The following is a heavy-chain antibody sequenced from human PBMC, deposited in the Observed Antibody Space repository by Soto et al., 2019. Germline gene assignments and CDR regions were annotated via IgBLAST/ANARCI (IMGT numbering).Heavy chain of an antibody. CDR1: GGSISSYY. D-gene: IGHD6-19*01. Sequence: SETLSLTCTVSGGSISSYYWGWIRQPPGKGLEWIGIIYYRGSTYYNPSLKSRVTMSIDTSKNQFSLKLSSVTAADTAVYYCARTIPNSGFRRGMDVWGQGTTVTVSS. J-gene: IGHJ6*02. V-gene: IGHV4-59*04. CDR2: IYYRGST. CDR3: ARTIPNSGFRRGMDV.